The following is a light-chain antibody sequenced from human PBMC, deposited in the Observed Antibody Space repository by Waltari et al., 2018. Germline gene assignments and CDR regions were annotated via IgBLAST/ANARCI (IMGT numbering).Light chain of an antibody. CDR2: KAS. CDR3: LQYNSYSWT. CDR1: QSISGW. V-gene: IGKV1-5*03. J-gene: IGKJ1*01. Sequence: DIQMTQSPSPLSASVGDRVPIACRASQSISGWLAWYQQKPGKAPNLLISKASSLQTGVPSRFNGSGSGTEFTLTINTLQPDDFATYHCLQYNSYSWTFGQGTKVEIK.